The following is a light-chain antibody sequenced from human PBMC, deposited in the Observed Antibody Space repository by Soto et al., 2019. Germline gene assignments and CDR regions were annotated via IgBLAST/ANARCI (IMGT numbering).Light chain of an antibody. J-gene: IGKJ5*01. Sequence: EIVMTQSPATLSVSPGDRVTLSCRASQSVSSNLAWYQQKPGQAPRLLIYGASTRATGIPDRFSGSGSGTEFTLTISSLQSEDFAVYYCQQYTKWPLTFGQGTRLEIK. CDR3: QQYTKWPLT. CDR2: GAS. V-gene: IGKV3-15*01. CDR1: QSVSSN.